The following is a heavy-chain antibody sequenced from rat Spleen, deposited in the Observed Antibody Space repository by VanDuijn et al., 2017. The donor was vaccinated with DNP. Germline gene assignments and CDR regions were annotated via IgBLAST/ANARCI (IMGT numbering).Heavy chain of an antibody. Sequence: EVQLVESGGGLVQPGRSLKLSCAASGFTFSDYNMAWVRQAPKKGLEWVATISYDGSSTYYRDSVKGRFTISRDNAKSTLYLQMDSLRSEDTVTYYCAREGDYGGYSAKFDYWGQGVMVTVSS. D-gene: IGHD1-11*01. CDR2: ISYDGSST. J-gene: IGHJ2*01. CDR1: GFTFSDYN. CDR3: AREGDYGGYSAKFDY. V-gene: IGHV5-7*01.